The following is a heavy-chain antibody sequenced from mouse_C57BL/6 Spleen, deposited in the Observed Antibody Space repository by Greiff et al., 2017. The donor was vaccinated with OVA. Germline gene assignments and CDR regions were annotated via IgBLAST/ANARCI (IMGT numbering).Heavy chain of an antibody. CDR1: GYAFTNYL. CDR3: ARGVGLLRYHWYFDV. J-gene: IGHJ1*03. D-gene: IGHD1-1*01. CDR2: INPGSGGT. Sequence: LQESGAELVRPGTSVKVSCKASGYAFTNYLIEWVKQRPGQGLEWIGVINPGSGGTNYNEKFKGKATLTADKSSSTAYMQLSSLTSEDSAVYFCARGVGLLRYHWYFDVWGTGTTVTVSS. V-gene: IGHV1-54*01.